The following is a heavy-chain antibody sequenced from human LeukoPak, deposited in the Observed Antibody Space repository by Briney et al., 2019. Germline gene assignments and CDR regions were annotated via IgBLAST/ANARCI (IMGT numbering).Heavy chain of an antibody. V-gene: IGHV4-61*08. D-gene: IGHD3-10*01. CDR1: GGSISSGDYY. J-gene: IGHJ1*01. CDR2: IYYSGST. CDR3: ARDHLVRGVEH. Sequence: PSETLSLTCTVSGGSISSGDYYWSWIRQPPGKGLEWIGYIYYSGSTNYNPSLKSRVTISVDTSKNQFSLKLSSVTAADTAVYYCARDHLVRGVEHWGQGTLVTVSS.